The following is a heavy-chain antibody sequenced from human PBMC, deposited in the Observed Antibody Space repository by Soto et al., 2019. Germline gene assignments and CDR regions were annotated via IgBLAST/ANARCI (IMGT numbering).Heavy chain of an antibody. CDR3: ARGNDLYDYIWGSFH. CDR2: INSDGSST. CDR1: GFTFSSYW. D-gene: IGHD3-16*01. Sequence: GGSLRLSCAASGFTFSSYWMHWVRQAPGKGLVWVSRINSDGSSTSYADSVKGRFTISRDNAKDTLYLQMNSLRAEETAVYYCARGNDLYDYIWGSFHWGQGTLVTVSS. J-gene: IGHJ4*02. V-gene: IGHV3-74*01.